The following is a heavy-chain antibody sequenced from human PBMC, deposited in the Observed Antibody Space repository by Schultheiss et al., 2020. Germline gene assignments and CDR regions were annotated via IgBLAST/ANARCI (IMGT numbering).Heavy chain of an antibody. CDR3: AKDRSSSYYYGMDV. Sequence: SETLSLTCAVSGGSISSSNWWSWVRQPPGKGLEWIGEINHSGSTNYNPSLKSRVTISVDTSKNQFSLKLRSVTAADTAVYYCAKDRSSSYYYGMDVWGQGTTVSVSS. CDR1: GGSISSSNW. CDR2: INHSGST. V-gene: IGHV4-4*02. D-gene: IGHD6-6*01. J-gene: IGHJ6*02.